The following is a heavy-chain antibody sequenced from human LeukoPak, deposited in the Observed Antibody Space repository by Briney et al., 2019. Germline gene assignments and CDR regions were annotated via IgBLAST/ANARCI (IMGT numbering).Heavy chain of an antibody. V-gene: IGHV4-61*02. CDR3: ARFWMSCSSTSCYWWFDP. J-gene: IGHJ5*02. CDR1: GGSISSGSYY. CDR2: IYTSGST. Sequence: SETLSLTCTVSGGSISSGSYYWSWIRQPAGKGLELIGRIYTSGSTNYNPSLKSRVTISVDTSKNQFSLKLSSVTAADTAVYYCARFWMSCSSTSCYWWFDPWGQGTLVTVSS. D-gene: IGHD2-2*01.